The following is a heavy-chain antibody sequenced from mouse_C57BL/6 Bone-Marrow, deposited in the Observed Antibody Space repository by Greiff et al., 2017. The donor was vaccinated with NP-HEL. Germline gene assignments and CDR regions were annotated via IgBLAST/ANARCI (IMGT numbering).Heavy chain of an antibody. CDR2: IYPGDGDT. J-gene: IGHJ4*01. Sequence: VQLQQSGPELVKPGASVKISCKASGYAFSSSWMNWVKQRPGKGLEWIGRIYPGDGDTNYNGKFKGKATLTADKSSSTAYMQLSSLTSEDSAVYFCAREVVTRYYYAMDYWGQGTSVTVSS. CDR3: AREVVTRYYYAMDY. D-gene: IGHD2-2*01. V-gene: IGHV1-82*01. CDR1: GYAFSSSW.